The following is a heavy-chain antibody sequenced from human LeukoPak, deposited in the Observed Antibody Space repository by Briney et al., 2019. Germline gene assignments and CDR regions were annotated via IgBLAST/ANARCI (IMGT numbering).Heavy chain of an antibody. CDR2: ISWNSGSI. J-gene: IGHJ5*02. V-gene: IGHV3-9*01. Sequence: GRSLRLSCAASGFTFDDYAMHWVRQAPGKGLEWVSGISWNSGSIGHADSVKGRFTISRDNAKNSLYLQMNSLRAEDAALYYCAKGSYGDYVGNWFDPWGQGTLVTVSS. D-gene: IGHD4-17*01. CDR1: GFTFDDYA. CDR3: AKGSYGDYVGNWFDP.